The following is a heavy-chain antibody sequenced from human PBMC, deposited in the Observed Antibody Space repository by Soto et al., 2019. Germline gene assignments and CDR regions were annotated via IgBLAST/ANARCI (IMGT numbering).Heavy chain of an antibody. D-gene: IGHD2-2*01. V-gene: IGHV3-7*03. CDR3: ARGCRSTSCYSVGAQYHYSYGMDV. Sequence: EVQLVESGGGLVQPGGSLRLSCVASEFTFSSYWMTWVRQAPGKGLEWVADINADGGDKFYVDSVRGRFTISRDNAKNSLYLQMNSLRDEDTAVYYCARGCRSTSCYSVGAQYHYSYGMDVWGQGTTVIVSS. J-gene: IGHJ6*02. CDR1: EFTFSSYW. CDR2: INADGGDK.